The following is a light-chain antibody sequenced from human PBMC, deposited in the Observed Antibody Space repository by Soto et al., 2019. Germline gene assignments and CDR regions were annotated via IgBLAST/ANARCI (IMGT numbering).Light chain of an antibody. V-gene: IGKV1-39*01. J-gene: IGKJ2*01. CDR1: QSISVY. Sequence: DIQVTQSPSSLPVSVGDRITITCRSSQSISVYLNWYQKKPGTPPKLLIYAASNLQGGVPSRFSGRGSGTDFTLTISSLQPEHFATYYCQQTYRTPYTFGQGTKLEI. CDR2: AAS. CDR3: QQTYRTPYT.